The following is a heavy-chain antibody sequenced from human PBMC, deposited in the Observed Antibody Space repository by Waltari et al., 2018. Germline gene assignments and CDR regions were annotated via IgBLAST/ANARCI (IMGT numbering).Heavy chain of an antibody. CDR2: IDGNTT. CDR1: GITLRSSA. V-gene: IGHV3-30-3*01. CDR3: ARDPKRGVPDFFDY. Sequence: QVQLVESGGGVVQPGTSLRLSCAASGITLRSSAMHWVRQAPGKGLEWVAVIDGNTTVHTESVKGRFTISRDDSTNTLYLQMNSLRTEDTAVYYCARDPKRGVPDFFDYWGQGTLVTVSS. J-gene: IGHJ4*02.